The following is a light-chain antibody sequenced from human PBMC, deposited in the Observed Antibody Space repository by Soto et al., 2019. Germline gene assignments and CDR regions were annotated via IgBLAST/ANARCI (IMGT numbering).Light chain of an antibody. J-gene: IGKJ2*01. CDR1: QSVSSSY. V-gene: IGKV3D-20*01. CDR2: DAS. Sequence: EIVLTQSPATLSLSPGERATLSCWASQSVSSSYLAWYQQKPGLAPRLLIYDASSRATGIPDRFSGSGYGTEFTLTISRLEPEDFALYYCQQYGSSPYTFGQGTKLDIK. CDR3: QQYGSSPYT.